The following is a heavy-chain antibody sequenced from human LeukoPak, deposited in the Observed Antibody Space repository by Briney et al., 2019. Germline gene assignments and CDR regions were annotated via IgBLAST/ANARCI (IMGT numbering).Heavy chain of an antibody. Sequence: PGGSLRLSCAASGFTFSDYYMTWIRQAPGKGLEWISYISTSAGTIYYADSVKGRFTISRDNAKNSLYLQMNSRRAEDTAVYYCARDAIDSSGFDFYYWGQGTLVTVSS. D-gene: IGHD3-22*01. CDR3: ARDAIDSSGFDFYY. V-gene: IGHV3-11*01. J-gene: IGHJ4*02. CDR1: GFTFSDYY. CDR2: ISTSAGTI.